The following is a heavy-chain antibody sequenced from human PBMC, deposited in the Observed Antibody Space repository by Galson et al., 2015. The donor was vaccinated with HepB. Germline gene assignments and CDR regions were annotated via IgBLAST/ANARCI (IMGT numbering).Heavy chain of an antibody. CDR3: ARGDYGDYYYYYYMDV. CDR1: GYTFTSYA. V-gene: IGHV7-4-1*02. J-gene: IGHJ6*03. Sequence: SVKVSCKASGYTFTSYAMNWVRQAPGQGLEWMGWINTNTGNPTYAQGFTGRFVFSLDTSVSTAYLQISSLKAEDTAVYYCARGDYGDYYYYYYMDVWGKGTTVTVSS. D-gene: IGHD4-17*01. CDR2: INTNTGNP.